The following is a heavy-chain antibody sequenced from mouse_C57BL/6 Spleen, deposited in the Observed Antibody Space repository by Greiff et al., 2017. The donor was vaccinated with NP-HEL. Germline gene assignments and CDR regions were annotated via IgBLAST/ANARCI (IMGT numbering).Heavy chain of an antibody. CDR2: IHPNSGST. V-gene: IGHV1-64*01. CDR3: ARRNYGSLFDY. Sequence: QVQLQQPGAELVKPGASVKLSCKASGYTFTSYWMHWVKQRPGQGLEWIGMIHPNSGSTNYNEKFKSKATLTVDKSSSTAYMQLSSLTSEDSAVYYCARRNYGSLFDYWGKGTTLTVSS. D-gene: IGHD1-1*01. J-gene: IGHJ2*01. CDR1: GYTFTSYW.